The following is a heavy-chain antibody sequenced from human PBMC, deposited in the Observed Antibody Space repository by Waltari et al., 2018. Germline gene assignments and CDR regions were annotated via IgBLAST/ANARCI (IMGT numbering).Heavy chain of an antibody. J-gene: IGHJ4*02. CDR2: IYWDDDK. V-gene: IGHV2-5*02. CDR3: AHSGHFWSGFYVDYYFDY. D-gene: IGHD3-3*02. CDR1: GFPLRTSGVS. Sequence: QITLKESGPPLVKPTQTLTLTCSFSGFPLRTSGVSVGWFRQPPGKALEWLALIYWDDDKRYRPSLRDRLTITKDTSKNQVVLTMTNMDPVDTATYYCAHSGHFWSGFYVDYYFDYWGQGTLVTVSS.